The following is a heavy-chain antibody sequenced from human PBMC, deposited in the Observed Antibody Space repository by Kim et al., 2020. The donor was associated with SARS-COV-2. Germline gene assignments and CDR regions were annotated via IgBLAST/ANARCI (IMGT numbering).Heavy chain of an antibody. CDR2: IVGDGGST. Sequence: GGSLRLSCAASGFNFDDYAMHWVRQAPGKGLEWVSVIVGDGGSTYYADSVKGRFTISRDNRKNSLYLQMNSLRSEDTAFYYCAKDTARNTNTVGAVWVGDMDVWGNGTTVTVSS. D-gene: IGHD1-26*01. J-gene: IGHJ6*03. CDR1: GFNFDDYA. CDR3: AKDTARNTNTVGAVWVGDMDV. V-gene: IGHV3-43*02.